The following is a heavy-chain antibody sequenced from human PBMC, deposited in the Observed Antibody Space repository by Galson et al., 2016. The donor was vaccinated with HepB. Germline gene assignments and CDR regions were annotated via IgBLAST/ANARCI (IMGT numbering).Heavy chain of an antibody. J-gene: IGHJ6*02. V-gene: IGHV3-20*01. CDR3: ARGLVGSGMDV. CDR2: INWSGDST. CDR1: GFTFDDYG. Sequence: SLRLSCAASGFTFDDYGMPWVRQAPGKGLEWVSGINWSGDSTAYADSVKGRFTFSRDDAKNSLYLQMSSLRAEDTALYQCARGLVGSGMDVWGQGTTVTVSS. D-gene: IGHD3-10*01.